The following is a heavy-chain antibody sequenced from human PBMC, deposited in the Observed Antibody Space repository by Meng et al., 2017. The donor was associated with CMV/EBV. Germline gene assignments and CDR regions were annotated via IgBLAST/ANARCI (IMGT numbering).Heavy chain of an antibody. J-gene: IGHJ4*02. CDR3: ARDLPSDPSLDPIGLGY. CDR1: GFIFSDYY. CDR2: ITSSGRTR. V-gene: IGHV3-11*01. D-gene: IGHD1-1*01. Sequence: GGSLRLSCAASGFIFSDYYMSWIRQAPGKGLEWVSYITSSGRTRYYADSVKGRFTISRDNAKNSLYLQMNSLRAEDTALYYCARDLPSDPSLDPIGLGYWGQGTLVTVSS.